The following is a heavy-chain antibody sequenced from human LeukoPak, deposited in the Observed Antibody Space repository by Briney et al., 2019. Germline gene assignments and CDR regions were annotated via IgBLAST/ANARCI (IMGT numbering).Heavy chain of an antibody. CDR3: VKDNPLDY. J-gene: IGHJ4*02. CDR2: IRHDGNKK. Sequence: PGGSLRLSCGASGFTFSDYGMLWVRPAPGKGLDWVAFIRHDGNKKLYADSVKGRFTISRDNSKNTLYLYVNSLRPDDSAVYYCVKDNPLDYWGQGTLVIVSS. V-gene: IGHV3-30*02. CDR1: GFTFSDYG.